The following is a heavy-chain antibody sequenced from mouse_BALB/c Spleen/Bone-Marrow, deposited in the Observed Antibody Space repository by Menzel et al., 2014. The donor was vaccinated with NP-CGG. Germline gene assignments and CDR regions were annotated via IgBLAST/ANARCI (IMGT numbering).Heavy chain of an antibody. CDR1: GYTFTSYW. CDR3: ARYGNYGDYFDY. D-gene: IGHD2-1*01. Sequence: VKLMESGDELAKPGASVKMSCKASGYTFTSYWMHWVKQRPGRGLEWIGYINPSTGYTEYNQKFKDKATLTADKSSSTAYMRLSSLTSEDSAVYYCARYGNYGDYFDYWGQGTTLTVSS. V-gene: IGHV1-7*01. J-gene: IGHJ2*01. CDR2: INPSTGYT.